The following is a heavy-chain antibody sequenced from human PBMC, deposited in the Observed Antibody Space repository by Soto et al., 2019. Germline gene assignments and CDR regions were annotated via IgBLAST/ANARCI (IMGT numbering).Heavy chain of an antibody. CDR1: GFTFSSYG. V-gene: IGHV3-33*01. D-gene: IGHD6-13*01. CDR3: ARDGVGELRIAAAGYGY. CDR2: IWYDGSNK. J-gene: IGHJ4*01. Sequence: QVQLVESGGGVVQPGRSLRLSCAASGFTFSSYGMHWVRQAPGKGLEWVAVIWYDGSNKYYADSVKGRFTISRDNSKNTLYLQMNSLRAEDTAVYYCARDGVGELRIAAAGYGYWGHGTLVTVSS.